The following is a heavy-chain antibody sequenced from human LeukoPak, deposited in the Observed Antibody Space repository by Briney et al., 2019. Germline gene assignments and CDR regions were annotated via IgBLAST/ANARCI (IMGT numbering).Heavy chain of an antibody. CDR2: INHSGST. Sequence: SETLSLTCAVYGGSFSAYYWSWIRQPPGKGLEWIGEINHSGSTNYNPSLKSRVTISVDTSKNQFSLKLSSVTAADTAVYYCARAPWSGYLNDYWGQGTLVTVSS. CDR3: ARAPWSGYLNDY. CDR1: GGSFSAYY. V-gene: IGHV4-34*01. D-gene: IGHD3-3*01. J-gene: IGHJ4*02.